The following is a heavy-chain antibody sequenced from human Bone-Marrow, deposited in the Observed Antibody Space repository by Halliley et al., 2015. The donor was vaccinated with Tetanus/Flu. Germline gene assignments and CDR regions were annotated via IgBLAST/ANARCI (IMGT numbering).Heavy chain of an antibody. CDR2: INLDGSST. V-gene: IGHV3-74*01. CDR3: ARDVLEWELLN. J-gene: IGHJ4*02. D-gene: IGHD1-26*01. Sequence: WVSRINLDGSSTSYADPVKGRFTISRDDAKNTLYLQMNSLRVEDTAVYYCARDVLEWELLNWGQGTLVTVSS.